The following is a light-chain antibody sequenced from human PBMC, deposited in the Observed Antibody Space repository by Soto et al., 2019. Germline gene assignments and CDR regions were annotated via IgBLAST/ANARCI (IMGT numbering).Light chain of an antibody. CDR1: QSVSSY. V-gene: IGKV3-11*01. CDR2: DAS. CDR3: QQRSNWTT. Sequence: EIVLTQSPATLSLSPGERATLSCRASQSVSSYLLWYQQKPGQAPRLLIYDASNRATGIPARFSGSGSGTDFTLTISSLEPEDFAVYYCQQRSNWTTFGQGTRLEIK. J-gene: IGKJ5*01.